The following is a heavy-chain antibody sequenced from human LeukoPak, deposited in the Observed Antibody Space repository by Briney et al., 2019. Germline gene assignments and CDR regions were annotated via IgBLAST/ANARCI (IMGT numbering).Heavy chain of an antibody. J-gene: IGHJ4*02. V-gene: IGHV4-39*01. CDR2: IYYSGST. CDR3: ARPDDSSGYYYFDY. D-gene: IGHD3-22*01. CDR1: GGSISSSSYY. Sequence: PSETLSLTCSASGGSISSSSYYWGWIRQPPGKGLEWIGSIYYSGSTYYNPSLKSRVTISVDTSKNQFSLKLNSVTAADTAVYYCARPDDSSGYYYFDYWGQGTLVTVSS.